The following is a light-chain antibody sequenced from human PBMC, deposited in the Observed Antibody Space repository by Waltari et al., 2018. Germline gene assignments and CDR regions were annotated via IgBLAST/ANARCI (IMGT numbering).Light chain of an antibody. J-gene: IGLJ3*02. CDR1: SSDVGGYYY. CDR2: DVT. CDR3: CSYADSYTAV. Sequence: QSALTQPRSVSGSPGQSVTISCTGTSSDVGGYYYVSWYQQNPGKAPKLMLYDVTKRPSGVPGRFSGSKSGNTASLTISGLQAEDEADYYCCSYADSYTAVFGGGTTLTVL. V-gene: IGLV2-11*01.